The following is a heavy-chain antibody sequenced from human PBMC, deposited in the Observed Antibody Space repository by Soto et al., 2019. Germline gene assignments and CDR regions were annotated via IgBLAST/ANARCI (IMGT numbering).Heavy chain of an antibody. Sequence: QIQLVESGGDVVQPGKSLRLSCAASGFNFGFFGMHWVRQAPGKGLEWVAFISGEGINTQYADSVRGRFTLSRDYSRQTMYLHMDSLRDEDTALYYCARRNLRSDFDSWGLGTLVTVSS. CDR2: ISGEGINT. V-gene: IGHV3-30*03. CDR3: ARRNLRSDFDS. CDR1: GFNFGFFG. J-gene: IGHJ4*02.